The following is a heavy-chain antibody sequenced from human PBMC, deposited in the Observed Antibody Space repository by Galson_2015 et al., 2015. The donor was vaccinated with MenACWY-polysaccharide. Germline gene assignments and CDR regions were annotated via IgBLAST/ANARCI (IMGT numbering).Heavy chain of an antibody. CDR3: ARDTVSSTYYMDV. J-gene: IGHJ6*03. D-gene: IGHD6-13*01. CDR1: SFTFSTYG. V-gene: IGHV3-33*01. CDR2: IWSDGSHK. Sequence: SLRLSCAASSFTFSTYGIHWVRQAPGKGLEWVAVIWSDGSHKYYADSVKGRFTISRDNSKNTVYLQMNSLRAEDTAVYHCARDTVSSTYYMDVWGKGTTVQVSS.